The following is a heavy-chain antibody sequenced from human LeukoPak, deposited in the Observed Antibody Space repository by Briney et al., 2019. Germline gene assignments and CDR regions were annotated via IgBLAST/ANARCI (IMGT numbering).Heavy chain of an antibody. D-gene: IGHD3-3*01. J-gene: IGHJ4*02. CDR3: AREGVVPYVDY. CDR2: IYTSGST. CDR1: GGSISSGGYY. V-gene: IGHV4-61*02. Sequence: SETLSLTCTVSGGSISSGGYYWSWIRQHPGKGLEWIGRIYTSGSTNYNPSLKSRVTMSVDTSKNQFSLKLSSVTAADTAVYYCAREGVVPYVDYWGQGTLVTVSS.